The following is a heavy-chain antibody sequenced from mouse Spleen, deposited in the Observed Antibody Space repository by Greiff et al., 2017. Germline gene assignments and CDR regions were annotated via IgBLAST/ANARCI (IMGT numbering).Heavy chain of an antibody. CDR1: GYTFTSYW. Sequence: VKLQQPGAELVKPGASVKMSCKASGYTFTSYWITWVKQRPGQGLEWIGDIYPGSGSTNYNEKFKSKATLTVDTSSSTAYMQLSSLTSEDSAVYYCARGFPGDWYFDVWGAGTTVTVSS. CDR2: IYPGSGST. V-gene: IGHV1-55*01. CDR3: ARGFPGDWYFDV. J-gene: IGHJ1*01.